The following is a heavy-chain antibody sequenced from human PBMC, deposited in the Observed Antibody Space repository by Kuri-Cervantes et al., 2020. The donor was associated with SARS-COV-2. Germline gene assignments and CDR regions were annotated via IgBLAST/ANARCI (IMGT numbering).Heavy chain of an antibody. CDR2: INPNSGNT. Sequence: ASVKVSCKASGYTFTGYHIHWVRQAPGQRLEWMGWINPNSGNTGYAQKFQGRVTITADESTSTAYMELSSLRSEDTAVYYCARDPLIVPAAIDYYYYGMDVWGQGTTVTVSS. V-gene: IGHV1-8*03. CDR1: GYTFTGYH. D-gene: IGHD2-2*02. J-gene: IGHJ6*02. CDR3: ARDPLIVPAAIDYYYYGMDV.